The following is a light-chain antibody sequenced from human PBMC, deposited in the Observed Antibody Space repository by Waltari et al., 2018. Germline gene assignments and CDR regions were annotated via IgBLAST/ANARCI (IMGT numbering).Light chain of an antibody. Sequence: EIVLTQSPATLSLSPGERATLSCRASQSVSSYLAWYQQKPGQGPRLLIYEASKRATGIPARVSGSGSGTDFTLTINSLEPEDSAVYYCQQRNSWPLAFGQGTRLEIK. CDR1: QSVSSY. CDR2: EAS. CDR3: QQRNSWPLA. V-gene: IGKV3-11*01. J-gene: IGKJ5*01.